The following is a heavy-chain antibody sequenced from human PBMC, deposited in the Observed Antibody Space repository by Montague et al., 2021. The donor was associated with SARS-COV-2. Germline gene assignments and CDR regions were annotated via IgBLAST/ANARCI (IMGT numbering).Heavy chain of an antibody. Sequence: SETLSLTCTVAGDSVSRSYWNWIRQSPGKGLEWIGNIYYYGSVNYNPSLKSRLSISLDTSKNQLSLTLTSVTAADTATYYCARQITMVREPFDSWGQGTLVIVSS. D-gene: IGHD3-10*01. CDR2: IYYYGSV. CDR3: ARQITMVREPFDS. CDR1: GDSVSRSY. J-gene: IGHJ4*02. V-gene: IGHV4-59*08.